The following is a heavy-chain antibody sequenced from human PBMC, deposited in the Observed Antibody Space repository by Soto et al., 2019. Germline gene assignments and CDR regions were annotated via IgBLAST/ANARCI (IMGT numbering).Heavy chain of an antibody. Sequence: PGESLKISRKGSGYNFPRYRIAWVRQMPGKGLEWMGIIYPGDSDTRYSPSFQGQVTISADKSISTAYLQWSSLKASDTAMYYCARRGCSSTTCQNWFDPWGQGTLVTVSS. CDR2: IYPGDSDT. D-gene: IGHD2-2*01. CDR3: ARRGCSSTTCQNWFDP. CDR1: GYNFPRYR. J-gene: IGHJ5*02. V-gene: IGHV5-51*01.